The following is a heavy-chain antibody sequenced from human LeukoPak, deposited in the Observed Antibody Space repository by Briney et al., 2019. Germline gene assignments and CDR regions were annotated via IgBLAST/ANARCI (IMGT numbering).Heavy chain of an antibody. V-gene: IGHV4-39*01. CDR1: GGSISSSSYY. Sequence: SETLSLTCTVSGGSISSSSYYWGWIRQPPGKGLEWIGSIYYSGSTYYNPSLKSRVTISVDTSKNQFSLKLSSVTAADTAVYYCTRPGGSGNYYSFDYWGQGTLVTVSS. CDR2: IYYSGST. D-gene: IGHD3-10*01. CDR3: TRPGGSGNYYSFDY. J-gene: IGHJ4*02.